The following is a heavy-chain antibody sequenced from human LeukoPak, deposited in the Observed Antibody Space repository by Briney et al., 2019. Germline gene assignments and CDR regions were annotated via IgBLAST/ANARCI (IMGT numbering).Heavy chain of an antibody. CDR1: GGSISSGGYY. J-gene: IGHJ4*02. CDR3: AREVIRLSVPHGEFDY. V-gene: IGHV4-31*03. CDR2: IYYSGST. Sequence: SETLSLTCSVSGGSISSGGYYWSWIRQHPGKGLEWIGYIYYSGSTYYNPSLKSRVTISVDTSKNQFSLKLSSVTAADTAVYYCAREVIRLSVPHGEFDYWGQGTLVTVSS. D-gene: IGHD2-2*01.